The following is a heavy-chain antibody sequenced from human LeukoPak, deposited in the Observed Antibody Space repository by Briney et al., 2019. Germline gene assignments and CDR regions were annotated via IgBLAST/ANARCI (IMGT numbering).Heavy chain of an antibody. Sequence: ASVKVSCKASGYTFTTYDINWVRQAAGQGLEWMGWMYPNSGNAGYAQKFQGRVTMSRNTSISTAYMELSSLRSEDTAVYYCARGGNYSNYFYFDLWGRGTLVTVSS. V-gene: IGHV1-8*01. J-gene: IGHJ2*01. CDR1: GYTFTTYD. CDR3: ARGGNYSNYFYFDL. D-gene: IGHD4-11*01. CDR2: MYPNSGNA.